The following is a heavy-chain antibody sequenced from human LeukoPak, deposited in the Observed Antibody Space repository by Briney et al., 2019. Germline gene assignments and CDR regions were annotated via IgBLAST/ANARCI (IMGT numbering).Heavy chain of an antibody. CDR2: IYYSGST. D-gene: IGHD6-13*01. V-gene: IGHV4-59*01. J-gene: IGHJ4*02. CDR1: VGSNSRYY. CDR3: ARGSSIAAAGVAAPDY. Sequence: PSETLSLTCTVSVGSNSRYYWSWIRQPPGKGLEWIGYIYYSGSTNYNPSLKSRVTISVDTSKNQFSLKLSSVTAADTAVYYCARGSSIAAAGVAAPDYWGQGTLVTVSS.